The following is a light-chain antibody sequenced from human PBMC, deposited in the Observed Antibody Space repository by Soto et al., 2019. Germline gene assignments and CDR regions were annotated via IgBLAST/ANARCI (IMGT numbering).Light chain of an antibody. CDR2: AAS. CDR1: QGINIF. V-gene: IGKV1-39*01. CDR3: QQSYSTPPWT. Sequence: DIQLTQSPSSLSASVGDRVTITCRASQGINIFLAWFQQKPGKAPNLLISAASTLQSGVPSRFSGSGSGTDFTLTISSLQPEDFATYFCQQSYSTPPWTFGQGTKVDIK. J-gene: IGKJ1*01.